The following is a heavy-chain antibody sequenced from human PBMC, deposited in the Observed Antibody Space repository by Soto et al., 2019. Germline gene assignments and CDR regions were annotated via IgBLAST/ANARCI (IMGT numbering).Heavy chain of an antibody. CDR1: GFTFSDHY. CDR3: ARDKDYGSGPYYYYMDV. Sequence: GGSLRLSCAASGFTFSDHYMDWVRQAPGKGLEWVGRIRNKANSYTTENAASVKCRFTISRDDSKNSLYLQMNSLKTEDTAVYYCARDKDYGSGPYYYYMDVWGKGTTVTVSS. D-gene: IGHD3-10*01. J-gene: IGHJ6*03. V-gene: IGHV3-72*01. CDR2: IRNKANSYTT.